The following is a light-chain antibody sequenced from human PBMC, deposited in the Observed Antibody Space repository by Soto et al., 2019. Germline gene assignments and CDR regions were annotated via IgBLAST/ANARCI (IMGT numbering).Light chain of an antibody. Sequence: QSVLTQPPSVSGAPGQRVTISCTGSSSNIGAGYDVHWYQQVPGTAPKVLIYGYNNRPSGVPDRFSGSRSGTSASLAITGLQTEDEADYYCQSYDSSLSGSVFGGGTKLTVL. CDR1: SSNIGAGYD. CDR3: QSYDSSLSGSV. V-gene: IGLV1-40*01. J-gene: IGLJ3*02. CDR2: GYN.